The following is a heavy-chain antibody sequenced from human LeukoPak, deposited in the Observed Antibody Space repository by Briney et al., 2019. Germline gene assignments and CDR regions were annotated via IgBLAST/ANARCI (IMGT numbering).Heavy chain of an antibody. CDR3: ARAKETTVTTYFGGNDAFDI. CDR2: IYYSGST. V-gene: IGHV4-59*01. Sequence: PSETLSLTCTVSGGSISSYYWSWIRQPPGKGLEWIGYIYYSGSTNYNPSLKSRVTISVDTSKNQFSLKLSSVTAADTAVYYCARAKETTVTTYFGGNDAFDIWGQGTMVTVSS. J-gene: IGHJ3*02. CDR1: GGSISSYY. D-gene: IGHD4-17*01.